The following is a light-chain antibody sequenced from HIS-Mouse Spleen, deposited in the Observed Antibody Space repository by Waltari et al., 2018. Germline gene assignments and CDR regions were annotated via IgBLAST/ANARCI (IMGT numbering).Light chain of an antibody. CDR2: DAS. CDR3: QQYDNLFT. V-gene: IGKV1-33*01. CDR1: QDISNY. Sequence: DLQMTQSPSSLSASVGDRVTITCQASQDISNYLNWYQQKPGKAPKLLIYDASNLETGGPSRFSGSGSGTDLTFTISSLQPEDIATYYCQQYDNLFTFGPGTKVDIK. J-gene: IGKJ3*01.